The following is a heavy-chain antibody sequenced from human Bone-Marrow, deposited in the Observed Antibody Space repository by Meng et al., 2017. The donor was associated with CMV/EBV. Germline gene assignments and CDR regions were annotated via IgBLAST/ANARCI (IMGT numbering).Heavy chain of an antibody. CDR2: IYYSGST. D-gene: IGHD1-26*01. V-gene: IGHV4-59*01. CDR1: GGSISSYY. CDR3: ARDSTRQADYYGMDV. J-gene: IGHJ6*02. Sequence: GSLRLSCTVSGGSISSYYWSWIRQPPGKGLEWIGYIYYSGSTNSNPSLKSRVTISVDTSKNQFSLKLSSVTAADTAVYYRARDSTRQADYYGMDVWGQGTTVTVSS.